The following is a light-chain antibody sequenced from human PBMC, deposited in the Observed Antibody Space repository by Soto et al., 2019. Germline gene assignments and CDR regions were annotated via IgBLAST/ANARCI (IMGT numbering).Light chain of an antibody. CDR2: AAS. Sequence: DTEMTQSPSSLSASVGDRVTITCRASQGIYNNLAWYQQKPGKVPKILIYAASSLVSGVPARFSGSGSGTDCPLTISSLEPEDVATYYCQKCDSAPLTFGPGTKVDIK. J-gene: IGKJ3*01. CDR1: QGIYNN. V-gene: IGKV1-27*01. CDR3: QKCDSAPLT.